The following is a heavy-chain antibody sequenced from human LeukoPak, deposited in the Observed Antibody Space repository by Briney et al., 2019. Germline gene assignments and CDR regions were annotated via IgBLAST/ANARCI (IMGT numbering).Heavy chain of an antibody. V-gene: IGHV1-18*01. D-gene: IGHD2-2*01. CDR2: ISAYNGNT. CDR3: ARTRITSTSSNWFDP. Sequence: ASVKVSCKASGYTFTSYGISWVRQAPGQGLEWMGWISAYNGNTNYAQKLQGRVTMTTDTFTSTAYMELRSLRSDDTAVYYCARTRITSTSSNWFDPWGQGTLVTVSS. CDR1: GYTFTSYG. J-gene: IGHJ5*02.